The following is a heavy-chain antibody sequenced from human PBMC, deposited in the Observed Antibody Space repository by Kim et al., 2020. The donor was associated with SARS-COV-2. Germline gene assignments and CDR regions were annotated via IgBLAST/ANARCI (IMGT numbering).Heavy chain of an antibody. D-gene: IGHD6-6*01. V-gene: IGHV3-7*01. CDR1: GFTFSSYW. J-gene: IGHJ4*02. CDR2: IKQDGSEK. CDR3: AREDRVEYSSYIDY. Sequence: GGSLRLSCAASGFTFSSYWMSWVRQASGKGLEWVANIKQDGSEKYYVDSVKGRFTISRDNAKNSLYLQMNSLRAEDTAVYYCAREDRVEYSSYIDYWGQGTLVTVSS.